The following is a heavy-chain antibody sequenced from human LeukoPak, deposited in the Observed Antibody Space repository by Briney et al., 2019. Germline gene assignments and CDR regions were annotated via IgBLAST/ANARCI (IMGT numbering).Heavy chain of an antibody. J-gene: IGHJ6*02. V-gene: IGHV3-48*03. CDR1: GFTFSSYE. CDR2: ISSSGSTI. CDR3: GRGHYGLDV. Sequence: GGSLRLSCAASGFTFSSYEMNWVRQAPGKGLEWVSYISSSGSTIYYADSVKGRFTTSRDNAKNSVYLQMNSLRAEDTAVYYCGRGHYGLDVWGQGTTVTVSS.